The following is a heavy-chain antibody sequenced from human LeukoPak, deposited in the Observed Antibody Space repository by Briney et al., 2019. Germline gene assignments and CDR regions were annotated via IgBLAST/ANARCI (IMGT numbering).Heavy chain of an antibody. Sequence: GGSLRLSCAASGFTFRSYGMHWVRQAPGKGLEWVAVISYDGSNKYYADSVKGRFTISRDNSKSTLYLQMNSLRAEDTAVYYCARVPHYYYGSGSYWSDYWGQGTLVTVSS. J-gene: IGHJ4*02. CDR3: ARVPHYYYGSGSYWSDY. CDR2: ISYDGSNK. V-gene: IGHV3-30*03. CDR1: GFTFRSYG. D-gene: IGHD3-10*01.